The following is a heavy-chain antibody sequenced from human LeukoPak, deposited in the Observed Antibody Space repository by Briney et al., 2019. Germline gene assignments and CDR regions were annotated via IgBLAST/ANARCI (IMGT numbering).Heavy chain of an antibody. CDR2: ISWNSGNI. J-gene: IGHJ4*02. Sequence: GRCLRLSCAASGFTSHDYAMHWVRQAPGKGLEWVSGISWNSGNIVYADSVKGRFTISRDNAKNSLYLQMDSLRAEDIALYYCEKGQTIVTMTTFDYWGQGTLVTVSS. V-gene: IGHV3-9*02. CDR1: GFTSHDYA. CDR3: EKGQTIVTMTTFDY. D-gene: IGHD4-17*01.